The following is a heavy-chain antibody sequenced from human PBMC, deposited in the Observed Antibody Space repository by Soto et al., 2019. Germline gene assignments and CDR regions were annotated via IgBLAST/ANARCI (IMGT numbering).Heavy chain of an antibody. D-gene: IGHD3-3*02. CDR3: ATSYLEWLLYFDY. CDR2: IYYSGST. J-gene: IGHJ4*02. V-gene: IGHV4-39*07. CDR1: GGSISSSSYY. Sequence: SETLSLTCTVSGGSISSSSYYWGWIRQPPGKGLEWIGSIYYSGSTYYNPSLKSRVTISVDTSKNQFSLKLSSVTAADTAVYYCATSYLEWLLYFDYWGQGTLVTVSS.